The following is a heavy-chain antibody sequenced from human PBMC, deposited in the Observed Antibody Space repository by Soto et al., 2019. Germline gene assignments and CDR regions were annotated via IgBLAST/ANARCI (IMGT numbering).Heavy chain of an antibody. V-gene: IGHV1-46*03. D-gene: IGHD3-10*01. Sequence: SVKVSCKASGYTFTSYYIHWVRQAPGQGLEWMGWINPFDGSRMFAQSFQGRVTMTRDTSTSTVYMEVSSLRSEDTAVYYCSRVDPGETSPFDHWGQGTLVTVSS. CDR1: GYTFTSYY. CDR2: INPFDGSR. J-gene: IGHJ4*02. CDR3: SRVDPGETSPFDH.